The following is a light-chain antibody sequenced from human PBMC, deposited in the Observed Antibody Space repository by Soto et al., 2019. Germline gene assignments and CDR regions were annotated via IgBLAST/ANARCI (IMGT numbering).Light chain of an antibody. J-gene: IGKJ4*01. CDR2: VTS. Sequence: DIQMTQSPSSLSASVGDRVTITCRASQSISSYLNWYQQKPGKAPKLLISVTSTLQSGVPSRFSGSASGTAFTLIISSLQPEDFATYYCQQSYNTPLTFGGGTKVEV. CDR3: QQSYNTPLT. CDR1: QSISSY. V-gene: IGKV1-39*01.